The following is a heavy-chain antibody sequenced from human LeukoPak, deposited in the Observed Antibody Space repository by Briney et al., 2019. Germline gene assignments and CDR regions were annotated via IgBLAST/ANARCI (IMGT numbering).Heavy chain of an antibody. CDR3: ASGVYYGMDV. V-gene: IGHV3-48*04. CDR2: ISSSSSTI. D-gene: IGHD3-16*01. CDR1: GFTFSSYR. Sequence: PGGSLRLSCAGSGFTFSSYRMNWVRQAPGKGLEWVSYISSSSSTIYYADSVKGRFTISRDNAKNSLYLQMNSLRAEDTAVYYCASGVYYGMDVWGQGTTVTVSS. J-gene: IGHJ6*02.